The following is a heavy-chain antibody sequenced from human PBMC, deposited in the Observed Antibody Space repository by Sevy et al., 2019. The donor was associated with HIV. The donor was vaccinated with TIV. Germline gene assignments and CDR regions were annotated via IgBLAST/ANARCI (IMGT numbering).Heavy chain of an antibody. V-gene: IGHV3-7*01. CDR1: GFTFSSYW. Sequence: GGSLRLSCAASGFTFSSYWMSWVRQAPGKGLEWVANIKQDGSENYYVDSVKGRFTISRDNAKNSLYLQMNSLRAEDTAVYYCAIALVVVPAATLGYWGQGTLVTVSS. J-gene: IGHJ4*02. D-gene: IGHD2-2*01. CDR3: AIALVVVPAATLGY. CDR2: IKQDGSEN.